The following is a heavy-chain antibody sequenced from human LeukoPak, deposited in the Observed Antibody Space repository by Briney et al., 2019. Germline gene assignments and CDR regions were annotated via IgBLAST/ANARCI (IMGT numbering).Heavy chain of an antibody. CDR1: RFTFSSYE. CDR3: ARDRDWAFDY. V-gene: IGHV3-48*02. Sequence: GGSLRLSCAASRFTFSSYEMNWVRQAPGRGLEWVSYIRSSDGAIAYADSVKGRFTISRDDAKNSLYLQMNSLRDEDTAVYYCARDRDWAFDYWGQGTLITVSS. J-gene: IGHJ4*02. D-gene: IGHD3-9*01. CDR2: IRSSDGAI.